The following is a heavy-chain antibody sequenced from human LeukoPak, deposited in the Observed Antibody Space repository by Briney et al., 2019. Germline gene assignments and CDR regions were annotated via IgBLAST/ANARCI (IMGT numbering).Heavy chain of an antibody. Sequence: ISGSGCSTYYADSVKGRFTISRDNSKNTLYLQMNSLRAEDTAVYYCAKDDVVVVTAMVYWGQGTLVTVSS. V-gene: IGHV3-23*01. D-gene: IGHD2-21*02. J-gene: IGHJ4*02. CDR2: ISGSGCST. CDR3: AKDDVVVVTAMVY.